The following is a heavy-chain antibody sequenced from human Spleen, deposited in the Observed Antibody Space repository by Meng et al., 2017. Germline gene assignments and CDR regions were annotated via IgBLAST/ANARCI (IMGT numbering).Heavy chain of an antibody. D-gene: IGHD3-16*01. V-gene: IGHV3-23*01. CDR1: GFTFSNFA. Sequence: GESLKISCAASGFTFSNFAMSWVRQAPGKGLEWVSSISGSGGSTYYADSVRGRFTISRDNSQNTLNLQMNSLRAEDRAVYYCAKTNGLYGRYDKNFDDWGQGTLVTVSS. CDR3: AKTNGLYGRYDKNFDD. J-gene: IGHJ4*02. CDR2: ISGSGGST.